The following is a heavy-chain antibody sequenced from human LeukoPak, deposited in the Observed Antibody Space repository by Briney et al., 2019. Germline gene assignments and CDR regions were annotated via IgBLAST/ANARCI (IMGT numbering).Heavy chain of an antibody. J-gene: IGHJ5*02. V-gene: IGHV1-46*03. D-gene: IGHD2-21*01. CDR3: ARGSKDXGXXCYSGPNWFDP. CDR1: GYTFTSYY. CDR2: INPSGGST. Sequence: ASVKVSCKASGYTFTSYYMHWVRQAPGQGLEWMGIINPSGGSTSYAQKFQGRVTMTRDTSTSTVYMELSSLRSEDTSVYYCARGSKDXGXXCYSGPNWFDPWGQGTLVTVSS.